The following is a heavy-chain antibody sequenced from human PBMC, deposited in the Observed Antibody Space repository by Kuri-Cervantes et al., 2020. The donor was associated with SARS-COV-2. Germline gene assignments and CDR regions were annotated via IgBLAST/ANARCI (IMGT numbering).Heavy chain of an antibody. D-gene: IGHD2-15*01. V-gene: IGHV1-18*01. CDR1: GYTFTSYG. J-gene: IGHJ4*02. CDR2: ISAYNGNT. Sequence: ASVKVSCKASGYTFTSYGISWVRQAPGQGLEWMGWISAYNGNTNYAQKLQGRVTMTTDTSTSTAYMELRSLRSEDTAVYFCVVGFFSSRKWDYWGQGTLVTVSS. CDR3: VVGFFSSRKWDY.